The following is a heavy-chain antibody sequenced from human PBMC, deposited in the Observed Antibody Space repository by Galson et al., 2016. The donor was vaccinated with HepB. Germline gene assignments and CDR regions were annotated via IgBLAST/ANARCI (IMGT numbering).Heavy chain of an antibody. CDR1: GGSISSSSYY. Sequence: PLSLTCTVSGGSISSSSYYWGWIRQPPGKGLEWIGNIYYSGSTYYNPSLRSRVTISVDTSKNQFSLKLSSVTAADTAVYYCARVRPNLGSYWFDPWGQGTLFTVSS. CDR2: IYYSGST. D-gene: IGHD7-27*01. J-gene: IGHJ5*02. CDR3: ARVRPNLGSYWFDP. V-gene: IGHV4-39*01.